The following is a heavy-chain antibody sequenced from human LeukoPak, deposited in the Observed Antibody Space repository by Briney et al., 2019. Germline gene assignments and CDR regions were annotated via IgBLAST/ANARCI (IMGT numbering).Heavy chain of an antibody. CDR2: TIPIFGTA. D-gene: IGHD6-13*01. Sequence: SVKVSCKASGGTFSSYAISWVRQAPGQGREWMGGTIPIFGTANYAQKFQGRVTITTDESTSAAYMELSSLRSEDTAVYYCAREASYSSSWYHHFDYWGQGTLVTVSS. CDR1: GGTFSSYA. CDR3: AREASYSSSWYHHFDY. V-gene: IGHV1-69*05. J-gene: IGHJ4*02.